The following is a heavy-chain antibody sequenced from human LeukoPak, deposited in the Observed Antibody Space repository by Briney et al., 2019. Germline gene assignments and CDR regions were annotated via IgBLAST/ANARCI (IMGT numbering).Heavy chain of an antibody. CDR1: GFTFSSYA. J-gene: IGHJ4*02. Sequence: GGSLRLSCAASGFTFSSYAMSWVRQAPGKGLEWVSGISGSGGSTYYADSVKGRFTISGDNSKNTLYLQMNSLRAEDTAVYYCAKRGFYYQLDYWGQGTPVTVSS. CDR2: ISGSGGST. CDR3: AKRGFYYQLDY. V-gene: IGHV3-23*01. D-gene: IGHD3-22*01.